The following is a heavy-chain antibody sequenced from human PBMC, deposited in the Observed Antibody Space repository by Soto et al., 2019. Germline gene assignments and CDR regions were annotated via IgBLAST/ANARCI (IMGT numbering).Heavy chain of an antibody. CDR1: GFTFSDYY. CDR2: ISPTGTYT. J-gene: IGHJ4*02. V-gene: IGHV3-11*06. D-gene: IGHD3-22*01. CDR3: ARTANHYDSSAYYPFDN. Sequence: PGGSLRLSCAVSGFTFSDYYMSWIRQAPGKGLEWVSYISPTGTYTNYADSVKGRFTNSRDNAKKSLYLQMNSLRVEDTAVYYCARTANHYDSSAYYPFDNWGPGTLVTVSS.